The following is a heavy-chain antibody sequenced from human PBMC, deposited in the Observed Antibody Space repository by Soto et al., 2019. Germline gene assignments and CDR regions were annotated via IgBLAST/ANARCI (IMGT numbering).Heavy chain of an antibody. CDR3: AKGKANTIFDVDTLFDY. D-gene: IGHD3-3*01. Sequence: EVQLLESGGGLVQPGGSLRLSCAASGFTFSSYAMSWVRQAPGKGLEWVSLISGSGGKTNYVDSVKGRFTISRDNSKKILYLQMNSLRAEDTAVYYCAKGKANTIFDVDTLFDYWGQGTLVTVSS. V-gene: IGHV3-23*01. CDR2: ISGSGGKT. J-gene: IGHJ4*02. CDR1: GFTFSSYA.